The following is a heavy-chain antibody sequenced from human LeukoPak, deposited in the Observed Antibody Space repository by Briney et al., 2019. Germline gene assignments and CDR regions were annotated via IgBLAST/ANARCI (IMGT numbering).Heavy chain of an antibody. D-gene: IGHD6-19*01. CDR3: AKGGGWLYYFNY. J-gene: IGHJ4*02. CDR2: VTSSASST. CDR1: GFSFSSYA. V-gene: IGHV3-23*01. Sequence: GGSLRLSCTASGFSFSSYALSWVRQAPGKGLEWVSGVTSSASSTYYADSVKGRFTISRDNSKNTVYLQMNSLRAEDTAVHYCAKGGGWLYYFNYWGQGTLVTVSS.